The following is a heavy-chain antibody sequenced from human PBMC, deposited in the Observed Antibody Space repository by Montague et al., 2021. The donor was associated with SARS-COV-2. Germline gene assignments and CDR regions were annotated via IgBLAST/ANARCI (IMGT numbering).Heavy chain of an antibody. Sequence: SLRLSCAASGFTFSSYSMDWVRQAPGKGLEWVSSISSSVSYIYXXXSXXXRFTISRDNAKNSLYLQLHSLRAEATAVYYCARDARYDFWSGYYFDYWGQGTLVTVPS. D-gene: IGHD3-3*01. V-gene: IGHV3-21*01. CDR1: GFTFSSYS. CDR3: ARDARYDFWSGYYFDY. CDR2: ISSSVSYI. J-gene: IGHJ4*02.